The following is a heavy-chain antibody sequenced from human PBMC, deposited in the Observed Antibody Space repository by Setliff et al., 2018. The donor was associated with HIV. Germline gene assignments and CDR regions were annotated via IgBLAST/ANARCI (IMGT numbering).Heavy chain of an antibody. CDR1: GYIFTSHG. V-gene: IGHV1-18*01. J-gene: IGHJ4*02. CDR3: ARDRSPTVAGTFGY. Sequence: ASVKVSCKASGYIFTSHGITWVRQAPGQGLEWLGWISAENGNTNYAQKFQGRVIMTTDTSTSTAYMELKSLRSDDTAVYFCARDRSPTVAGTFGYWGQGTLVTVSS. D-gene: IGHD6-19*01. CDR2: ISAENGNT.